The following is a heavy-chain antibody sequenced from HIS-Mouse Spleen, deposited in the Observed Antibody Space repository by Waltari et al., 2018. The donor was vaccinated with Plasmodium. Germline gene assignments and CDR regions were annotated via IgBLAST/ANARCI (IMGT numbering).Heavy chain of an antibody. J-gene: IGHJ4*02. CDR2: INSGGST. CDR1: GFTVSSNY. V-gene: IGHV3-66*01. CDR3: ATPRVGGSYFDY. Sequence: EVQLVESGGGLVQPGGSLRLSCAASGFTVSSNYMSWVRQAPGKGREWVEVINSGGSTYYADSVKGRFTISRDNSKNTLYLQMNSLRAEDTAVYYCATPRVGGSYFDYWGQGTLVTVSS. D-gene: IGHD1-26*01.